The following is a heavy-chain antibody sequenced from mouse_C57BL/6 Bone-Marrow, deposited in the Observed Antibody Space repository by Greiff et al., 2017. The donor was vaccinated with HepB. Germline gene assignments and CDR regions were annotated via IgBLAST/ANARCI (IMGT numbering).Heavy chain of an antibody. CDR1: GFTFSDFY. CDR2: SRNKANDYKT. Sequence: EVQVVESGGGLVQSGRSLRLSCATSGFTFSDFYMEWVRQAPGKGLEWIAASRNKANDYKTEYSASVKGRFIVSRDTSQSILYLQMNALRAEDTAIYYCARDPYYYGSSFWYFDVWGTGTTVTVSS. J-gene: IGHJ1*03. CDR3: ARDPYYYGSSFWYFDV. V-gene: IGHV7-1*01. D-gene: IGHD1-1*01.